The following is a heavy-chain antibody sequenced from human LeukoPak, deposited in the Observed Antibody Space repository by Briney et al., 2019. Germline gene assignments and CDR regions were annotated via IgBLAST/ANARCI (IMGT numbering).Heavy chain of an antibody. CDR3: ARLYYDILTGYSPLDY. D-gene: IGHD3-9*01. V-gene: IGHV3-11*03. CDR2: ISSSSSST. CDR1: GFSFSDYY. Sequence: PGGSLRLSCAASGFSFSDYYMSWIRQAPGKGLEWIAYISSSSSSTNYADSVKGRLTISRDNAKNSLYLHMNDLRAEDMAIYYCARLYYDILTGYSPLDYWGQGTVVTVSS. J-gene: IGHJ4*02.